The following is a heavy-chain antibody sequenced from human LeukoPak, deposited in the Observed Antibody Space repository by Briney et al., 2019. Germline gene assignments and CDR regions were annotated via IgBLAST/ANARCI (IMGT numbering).Heavy chain of an antibody. CDR1: GFTFSAYW. CDR2: IKQDGSEK. Sequence: GGSLRLSCAASGFTFSAYWMSWVRQAPGKGLEWVANIKQDGSEKYYVDSVKGRFTISRDNAKNSLYPQMNSLRAEDTAVYYCVKIRWDPDSRTHYFDYWGQGTLVTVSA. J-gene: IGHJ4*02. V-gene: IGHV3-7*01. CDR3: VKIRWDPDSRTHYFDY. D-gene: IGHD4-23*01.